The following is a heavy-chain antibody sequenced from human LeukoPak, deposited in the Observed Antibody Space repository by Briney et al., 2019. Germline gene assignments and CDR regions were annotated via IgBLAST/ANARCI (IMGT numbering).Heavy chain of an antibody. J-gene: IGHJ4*02. CDR3: ARAIAAAGGLFDY. CDR2: INPSGGST. CDR1: GYTFTTYY. V-gene: IGHV1-46*01. D-gene: IGHD6-13*01. Sequence: ASVKVSCKASGYTFTTYYIHWVRQAPGQGLEWMGVINPSGGSTTYAQKFQGRITMTRDTSTSTAYMELSSLRSEDTAVYYCARAIAAAGGLFDYWGQGTLVTVSS.